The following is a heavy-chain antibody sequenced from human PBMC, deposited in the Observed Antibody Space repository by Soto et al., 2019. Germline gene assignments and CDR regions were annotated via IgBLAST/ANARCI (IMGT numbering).Heavy chain of an antibody. J-gene: IGHJ4*02. CDR1: GGSISSGGYY. D-gene: IGHD4-17*01. CDR3: AELRSSGYRAGSFDY. V-gene: IGHV4-31*03. Sequence: QVQLQESGPGLVKPSQTLSLTCTVSGGSISSGGYYWSWIRQHPGKGLEWIGYIYYSGSTYYNPSLKSRVTISVDTSKNQFSLKLSSVTAADTAVYYCAELRSSGYRAGSFDYWGQGTPVTVSS. CDR2: IYYSGST.